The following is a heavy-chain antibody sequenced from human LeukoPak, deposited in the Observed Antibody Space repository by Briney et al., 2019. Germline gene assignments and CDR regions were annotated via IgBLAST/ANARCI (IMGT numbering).Heavy chain of an antibody. Sequence: SSETLSLTCTVSGASIRSYYWSWIRQAPGKGLEWIGYRDKSGWSKFNPSLESRVSISVDMSENQFSLKVTSVSAADTAVYYCAGGVAVVGAADYWGQGTLVTVSS. CDR3: AGGVAVVGAADY. D-gene: IGHD6-13*01. CDR1: GASIRSYY. V-gene: IGHV4-59*01. J-gene: IGHJ4*02. CDR2: RDKSGWS.